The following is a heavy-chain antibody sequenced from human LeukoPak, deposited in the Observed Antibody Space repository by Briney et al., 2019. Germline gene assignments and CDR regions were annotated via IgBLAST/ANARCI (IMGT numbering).Heavy chain of an antibody. CDR3: AKENLLLRYFAWLLPYYFDS. D-gene: IGHD3-9*01. CDR2: ISYDGSNK. V-gene: IGHV3-30*18. J-gene: IGHJ4*02. CDR1: GFTFNNYG. Sequence: PGRSLRLSCAASGFTFNNYGMHWVRQAPGKGLEWVAVISYDGSNKYYADSVKGRFTISRDNSKNTLYLQMNSPRAEDTAVYYCAKENLLLRYFAWLLPYYFDSWGREPWSPSPQ.